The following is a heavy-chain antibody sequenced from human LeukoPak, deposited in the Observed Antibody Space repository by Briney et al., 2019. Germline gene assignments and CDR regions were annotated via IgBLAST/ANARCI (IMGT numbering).Heavy chain of an antibody. Sequence: GSSVKVSCKASGGTFSSYAISWVRQAPGQGLEWMGIINPSGGSTSYAQKFQGRVTMTRDTSTSTVYMELSSLRSEDTAVYYCARGIAVASYYFDYWGQGTLVTVSS. CDR1: GGTFSSYA. CDR2: INPSGGST. J-gene: IGHJ4*02. D-gene: IGHD6-19*01. CDR3: ARGIAVASYYFDY. V-gene: IGHV1-46*01.